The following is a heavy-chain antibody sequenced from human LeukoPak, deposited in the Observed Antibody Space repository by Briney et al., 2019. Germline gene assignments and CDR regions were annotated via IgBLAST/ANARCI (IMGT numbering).Heavy chain of an antibody. Sequence: SETLSVTCTVAGGSISSYYWSWIRQPPGKGLEWIGYIYTSGSINYNPSLKSRVTISVDTSKNQFSLKLSSVTAADTAVYYCAGTTYYDFWSGYYKVGTYYYYYYMDVWGKGTTVTVSS. V-gene: IGHV4-4*09. CDR1: GGSISSYY. D-gene: IGHD3-3*01. CDR2: IYTSGSI. J-gene: IGHJ6*03. CDR3: AGTTYYDFWSGYYKVGTYYYYYYMDV.